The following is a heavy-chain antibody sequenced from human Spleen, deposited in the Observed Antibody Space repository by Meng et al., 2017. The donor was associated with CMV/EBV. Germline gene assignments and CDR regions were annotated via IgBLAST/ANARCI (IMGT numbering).Heavy chain of an antibody. CDR2: FIPVFGAP. D-gene: IGHD3-16*01. CDR3: ARGPKIPLGGVNLWPLEH. V-gene: IGHV1-69*05. CDR1: FDTFA. Sequence: FDTFAISWVRQAPGQGLEWMGGFIPVFGAPDYAQKFQDRLTITTDESTSSAYMELSSLRFEDTAVYFCARGPKIPLGGVNLWPLEHWGQGSLVTVSS. J-gene: IGHJ1*01.